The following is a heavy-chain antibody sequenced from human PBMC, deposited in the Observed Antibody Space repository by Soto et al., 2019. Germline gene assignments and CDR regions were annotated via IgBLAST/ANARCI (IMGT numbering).Heavy chain of an antibody. D-gene: IGHD3-10*01. CDR2: INPSGGST. CDR1: GYTFTSYY. V-gene: IGHV1-46*01. CDR3: ARDAVRGALTRWFDP. Sequence: ASVMVSCKASGYTFTSYYMHWVRQAPGQGLEWMGIINPSGGSTSYAQKFQGRVTMTRDTSTSTVYMELSSLRSEDTAVYYCARDAVRGALTRWFDPWGQGTLVTVSS. J-gene: IGHJ5*02.